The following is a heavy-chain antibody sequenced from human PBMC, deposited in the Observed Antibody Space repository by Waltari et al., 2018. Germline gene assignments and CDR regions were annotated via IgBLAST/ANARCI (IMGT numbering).Heavy chain of an antibody. CDR1: EYIFTAFY. J-gene: IGHJ6*02. Sequence: QGQLVQSGAEVKTPGASLKVSCKASEYIFTAFYINWVRQAPGRGLEWMGRINPNTGGTNLAESFQGRVTVTRDTSITTAYMELTRLTSDDTAMYYCARSTGTSYDSYYKGLDVWGQGTTLTVSS. D-gene: IGHD3-16*01. V-gene: IGHV1-2*06. CDR3: ARSTGTSYDSYYKGLDV. CDR2: INPNTGGT.